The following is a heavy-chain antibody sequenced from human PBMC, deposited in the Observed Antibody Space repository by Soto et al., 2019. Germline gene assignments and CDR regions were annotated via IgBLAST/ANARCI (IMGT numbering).Heavy chain of an antibody. J-gene: IGHJ6*02. V-gene: IGHV3-23*01. CDR3: AKVGRRGAGGAVYYYGMDV. CDR1: GFTFSSYA. Sequence: EVQLLESGGGLVQPGGSLRLSCAASGFTFSSYAMSWVRQAPGKGLEWVSAISGSGGSTYYADSVKGRFTISRDNSKNTLYLQMNSLRAEDTAVYYCAKVGRRGAGGAVYYYGMDVWGQGTTVTVSS. CDR2: ISGSGGST. D-gene: IGHD3-10*01.